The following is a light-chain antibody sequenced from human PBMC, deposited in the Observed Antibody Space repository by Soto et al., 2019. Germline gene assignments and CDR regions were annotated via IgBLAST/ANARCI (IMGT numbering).Light chain of an antibody. CDR2: GAS. Sequence: EIVLTQSPDTLSLSPGESATLSCRASQSVSSSYSAWYQQKPGRAPRLLIYGASNRATGIPDRFSGSGSGTDFTLTISRLEPEDFAVFYCQQYDDSITFGQGTRLEIE. CDR3: QQYDDSIT. CDR1: QSVSSSY. J-gene: IGKJ5*01. V-gene: IGKV3-20*01.